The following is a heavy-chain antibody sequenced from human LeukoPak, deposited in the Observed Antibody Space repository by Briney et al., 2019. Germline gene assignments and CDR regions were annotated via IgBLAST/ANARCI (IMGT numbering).Heavy chain of an antibody. J-gene: IGHJ6*02. D-gene: IGHD4-11*01. CDR2: IIPIFGTA. V-gene: IGHV1-69*13. Sequence: SVKVSCKASGGTFSSYAISWVRQAPGQGLEWMGGIIPIFGTANYAQKFQGRVTITADESTSTAYMELSSLRSEDTAVYYCARGTRTTVVSFGYYYYYGMDVWGQGTTVTVSS. CDR3: ARGTRTTVVSFGYYYYYGMDV. CDR1: GGTFSSYA.